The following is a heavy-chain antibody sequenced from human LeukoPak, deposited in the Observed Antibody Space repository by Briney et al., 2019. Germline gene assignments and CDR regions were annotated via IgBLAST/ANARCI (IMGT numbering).Heavy chain of an antibody. V-gene: IGHV4-30-2*01. CDR2: IYHSGST. CDR1: GASISSGNYY. CDR3: ARDRRLRSFFDY. J-gene: IGHJ4*02. Sequence: PSQTLSLTCTVSGASISSGNYYWSWIRQPPGKGLEWIGYIYHSGSTYYNPSLNSRVTLSVDTSKNQLSLKLSSVTAADTAVYYCARDRRLRSFFDYWGQGTLVTVSS. D-gene: IGHD5-12*01.